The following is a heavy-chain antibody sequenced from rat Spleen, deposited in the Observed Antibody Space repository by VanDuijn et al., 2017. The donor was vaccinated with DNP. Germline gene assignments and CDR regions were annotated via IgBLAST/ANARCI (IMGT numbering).Heavy chain of an antibody. V-gene: IGHV6-8*01. CDR3: TNSYIH. Sequence: EVQLVETGGSLVQPGKSLKLTCATSGFTFSNAWMHWVRQSPEKQLEWVAQIKAKSNNYATYYAESVKGRFTISRDDSKSSVYLQMNSLKEEDTGIYYCTNSYIHWGQGVMVTVAS. D-gene: IGHD1-2*01. J-gene: IGHJ2*01. CDR1: GFTFSNAW. CDR2: IKAKSNNYAT.